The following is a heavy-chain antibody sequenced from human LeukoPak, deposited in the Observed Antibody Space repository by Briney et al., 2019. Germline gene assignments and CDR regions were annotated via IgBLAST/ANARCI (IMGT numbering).Heavy chain of an antibody. J-gene: IGHJ3*02. CDR2: IIPVFGTA. D-gene: IGHD3-22*01. Sequence: SVKVSCKASGGTFSSYAISWVRQAPGQGLEWMGRIIPVFGTANYAQKFQGRVTITTDESTSRAYMELSSLRSEDTAVYYCARDRYIVVVMGEAFDIWGQGTMVTVSS. CDR1: GGTFSSYA. CDR3: ARDRYIVVVMGEAFDI. V-gene: IGHV1-69*05.